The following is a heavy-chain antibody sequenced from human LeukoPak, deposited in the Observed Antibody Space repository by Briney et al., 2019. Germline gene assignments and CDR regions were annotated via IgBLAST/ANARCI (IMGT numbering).Heavy chain of an antibody. CDR3: AKRASGSGTSLYYFDY. CDR1: GFTFSSCA. V-gene: IGHV3-23*01. D-gene: IGHD3-10*01. Sequence: GRSLRLSCAASGFTFSSCAMSWVRQAPGKGLEWVSVISNSGGSTFYADSVKGRFTISRDNSKNTLYLQMNSLRAEDTAVYYCAKRASGSGTSLYYFDYWGQGTLVTVSS. J-gene: IGHJ4*02. CDR2: ISNSGGST.